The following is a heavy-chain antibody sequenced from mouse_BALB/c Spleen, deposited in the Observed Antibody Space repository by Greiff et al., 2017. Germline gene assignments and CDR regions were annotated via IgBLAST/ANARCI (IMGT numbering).Heavy chain of an antibody. CDR3: ARGGIYGSRYWYFDV. CDR1: GFTFSSYA. Sequence: EVMLVESGGGLVKPGGSLKLSCAASGFTFSSYAMSWVRQTPEKRLEWVASISSGGSTYYPDSVKGRFTISRDNARNILYLQMSSLRSEDTAMYYCARGGIYGSRYWYFDVWGAGTTVTVSS. J-gene: IGHJ1*01. V-gene: IGHV5-6-5*01. CDR2: ISSGGST. D-gene: IGHD1-1*01.